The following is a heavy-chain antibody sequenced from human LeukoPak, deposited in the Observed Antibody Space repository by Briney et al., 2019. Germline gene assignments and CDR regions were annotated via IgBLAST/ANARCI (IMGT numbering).Heavy chain of an antibody. Sequence: ASVKVACKASGYTFTSYLIHWVRQAPGQGLEWRGIINPSAGSTTYAQNFQGRVSMTRDTSTSTVYMELSSLRFEDTAVYYCARDGVGATKNWFGPWGQGTLVTVSS. CDR2: INPSAGST. CDR3: ARDGVGATKNWFGP. CDR1: GYTFTSYL. J-gene: IGHJ5*02. V-gene: IGHV1-46*01. D-gene: IGHD1-26*01.